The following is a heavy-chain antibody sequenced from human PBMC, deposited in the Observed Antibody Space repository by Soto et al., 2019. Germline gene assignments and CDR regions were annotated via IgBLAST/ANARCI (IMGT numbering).Heavy chain of an antibody. Sequence: GGSLSLSCAGSGFTPTTTPLSWVRQPPGKGLEWVATVSGAASHTYYVDSVRGRFFISRDNSKNTVTLQMNNLTVDDTAVYYCATSFRYFDNWGQGTRVTVSS. CDR3: ATSFRYFDN. J-gene: IGHJ4*02. CDR2: VSGAASHT. D-gene: IGHD3-9*01. V-gene: IGHV3-23*01. CDR1: GFTPTTTP.